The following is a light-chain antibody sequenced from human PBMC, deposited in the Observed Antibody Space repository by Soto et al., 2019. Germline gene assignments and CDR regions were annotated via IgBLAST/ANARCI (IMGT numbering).Light chain of an antibody. J-gene: IGKJ4*01. CDR3: HKYYSYPLN. CDR2: EES. CDR1: QAVPNN. Sequence: DIHLTQSPSFLSASVGDRATITCRPSQAVPNNMAWYQQKPGKPPKLLIYEESTLHSGVPSRFSGRKSGTQFTLTIDSLQPEDFATYYCHKYYSYPLNCGGGTK. V-gene: IGKV1-9*01.